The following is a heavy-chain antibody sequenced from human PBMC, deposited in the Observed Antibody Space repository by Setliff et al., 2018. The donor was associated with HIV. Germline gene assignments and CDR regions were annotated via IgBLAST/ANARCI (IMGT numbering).Heavy chain of an antibody. Sequence: SETLSLTCTVSGGSIRSGSYYWGWIRQPPGKGPEWIGSIYHSGTTYYNPSLKSRVTISVDTSKNQFSLRLTSLTAADTAVYHCARSGSTCYGCNWFDPWGQGTLVTVSS. V-gene: IGHV4-39*07. CDR3: ARSGSTCYGCNWFDP. D-gene: IGHD2-15*01. CDR1: GGSIRSGSYY. CDR2: IYHSGTT. J-gene: IGHJ5*02.